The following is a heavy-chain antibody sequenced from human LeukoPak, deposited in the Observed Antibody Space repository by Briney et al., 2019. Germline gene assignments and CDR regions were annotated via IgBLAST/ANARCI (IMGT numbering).Heavy chain of an antibody. CDR1: GYTFTSYG. CDR3: ARGSNYDFWSGYQMYYYYYYMDV. D-gene: IGHD3-3*01. J-gene: IGHJ6*03. CDR2: ISAYNGNT. Sequence: ASVKVSCKASGYTFTSYGISWVRQAPGQGLEWMGWISAYNGNTNYAQKLQGRVTITADKSTSTAYMELSSLRSEDTAVYYCARGSNYDFWSGYQMYYYYYYMDVWGKGTTVTVSS. V-gene: IGHV1-18*01.